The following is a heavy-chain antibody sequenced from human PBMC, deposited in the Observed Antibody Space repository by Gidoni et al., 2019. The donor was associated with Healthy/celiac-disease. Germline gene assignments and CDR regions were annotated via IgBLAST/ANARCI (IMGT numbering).Heavy chain of an antibody. CDR3: ARGSGVWGSYRYPFDY. V-gene: IGHV4-34*01. CDR2: INHSGST. Sequence: QVQLQQWGAGLLKPSETLSLTCAPGKGLEWIGEINHSGSTNYNPSLKSRVTISVDTSKNQFSLKLSSVTAADTAVYYCARGSGVWGSYRYPFDYWGQGTLVTVSS. J-gene: IGHJ4*02. D-gene: IGHD3-16*02.